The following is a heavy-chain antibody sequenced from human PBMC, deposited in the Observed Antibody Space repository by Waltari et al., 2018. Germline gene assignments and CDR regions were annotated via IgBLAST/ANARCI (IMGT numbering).Heavy chain of an antibody. CDR3: ARGENDFWSGYLACFDP. D-gene: IGHD3-3*01. Sequence: QVQLVEYGGGVVQPGRSLRLSCAASGFTFSSYAVHWVRQAPGRGLEWVAAVSPDGNSKYYAASRKGRFTISRDNSKNTLYLQMNSLRAEDTAVYYCARGENDFWSGYLACFDPWGQGTLVTVSS. J-gene: IGHJ5*02. V-gene: IGHV3-30-3*01. CDR2: VSPDGNSK. CDR1: GFTFSSYA.